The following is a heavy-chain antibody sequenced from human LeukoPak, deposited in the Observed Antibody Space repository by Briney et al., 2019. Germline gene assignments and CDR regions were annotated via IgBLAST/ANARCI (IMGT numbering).Heavy chain of an antibody. V-gene: IGHV4-34*01. Sequence: PSETLSLTCAVYGGSFSGYYWGWIRQPPGKGLEWIGEINHSGSTNYNPSLKSRVTISVDTSKNQFSLKLSSVTAADTAVYYCARGGPAAIWGLYYYYGMDVWGQGTTVTVSS. CDR2: INHSGST. J-gene: IGHJ6*02. CDR3: ARGGPAAIWGLYYYYGMDV. D-gene: IGHD2-2*02. CDR1: GGSFSGYY.